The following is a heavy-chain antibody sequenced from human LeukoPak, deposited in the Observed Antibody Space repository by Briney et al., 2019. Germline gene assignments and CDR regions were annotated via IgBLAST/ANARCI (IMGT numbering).Heavy chain of an antibody. J-gene: IGHJ6*02. D-gene: IGHD2-15*01. Sequence: SVKVSCKTSGGTFSTYGFSWVRQAPGHGLEWMGVIIPIFRTTNYAQKFQGRVTITADEFTNIAYMELSSLRSEDTAIYYYARIFLGHCSGGSCSLYYYYGMDVWGQGTTVTVSS. V-gene: IGHV1-69*13. CDR2: IIPIFRTT. CDR1: GGTFSTYG. CDR3: ARIFLGHCSGGSCSLYYYYGMDV.